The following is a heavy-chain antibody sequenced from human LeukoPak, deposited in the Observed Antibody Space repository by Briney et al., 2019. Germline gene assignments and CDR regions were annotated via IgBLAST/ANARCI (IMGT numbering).Heavy chain of an antibody. V-gene: IGHV3-53*01. D-gene: IGHD1-26*01. Sequence: GGSLRLSCAASGFTVSSNYMSWVRQAPGKGLEWVSVIYSGGSTYYADSVKGRFTISRDNSKNTLYLQMNSLRAEDTAVYYCARAGSSGSYLGYAFDIWGQGTMVTVSS. J-gene: IGHJ3*02. CDR2: IYSGGST. CDR3: ARAGSSGSYLGYAFDI. CDR1: GFTVSSNY.